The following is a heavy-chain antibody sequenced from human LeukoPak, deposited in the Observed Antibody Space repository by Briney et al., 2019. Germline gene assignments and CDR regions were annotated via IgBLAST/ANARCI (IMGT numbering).Heavy chain of an antibody. CDR3: ARGVYTEMSTIMGHFDR. V-gene: IGHV4-34*01. D-gene: IGHD5-24*01. Sequence: SETLSLTCAVFGGSFSGYNWNWLRQPPRKGLEWIGEINHSGSTNYNPSLRSRVTISLDTSKNQFSLKPSPVTAADTAVYYCARGVYTEMSTIMGHFDRWGRGTPVAVSS. J-gene: IGHJ4*02. CDR1: GGSFSGYN. CDR2: INHSGST.